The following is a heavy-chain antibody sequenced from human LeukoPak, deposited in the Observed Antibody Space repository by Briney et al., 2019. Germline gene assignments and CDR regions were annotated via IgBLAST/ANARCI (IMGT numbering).Heavy chain of an antibody. CDR3: ARGSRRTIFGVVIIGGGGFDP. D-gene: IGHD3-3*01. CDR2: IYYSGST. Sequence: PSETLSLTCTVSGGSISSSSYYWGWIRQPPGKGLEWIGSIYYSGSTYYNPSLKSRVTISVDTSKNQFSLKLSSVTAADTAVYYCARGSRRTIFGVVIIGGGGFDPWGQGTLVTVSS. V-gene: IGHV4-39*07. J-gene: IGHJ5*02. CDR1: GGSISSSSYY.